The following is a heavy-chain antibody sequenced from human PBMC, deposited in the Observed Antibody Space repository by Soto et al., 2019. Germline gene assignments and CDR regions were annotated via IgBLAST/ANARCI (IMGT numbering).Heavy chain of an antibody. CDR2: ISYGGSHK. D-gene: IGHD2-15*01. J-gene: IGHJ4*02. V-gene: IGHV3-30*18. Sequence: PGGSLRLSCTASVFTFSEYGINWVRQAPGKGLDSVAVISYGGSHKYYAGSVKGRLTISRDASKNTVYLQMNRLKTDDTAVYYCAKEMFPRTVLDSSSPWGDFSGRGSLVTVSS. CDR3: AKEMFPRTVLDSSSPWGDF. CDR1: VFTFSEYG.